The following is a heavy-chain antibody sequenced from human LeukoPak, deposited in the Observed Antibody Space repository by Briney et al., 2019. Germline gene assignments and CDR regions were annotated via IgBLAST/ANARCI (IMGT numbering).Heavy chain of an antibody. CDR2: INPNSGGT. Sequence: ASVKVSLKASGYTFTGYYMHWVRQAPGQGLEWMGRINPNSGGTNYAQKFQGRVTMTRDTSISTAYMELSRLRSDDTAVYYCARDYYDSSGYYRSVDYWGQGTLVTVSS. J-gene: IGHJ4*02. V-gene: IGHV1-2*06. CDR3: ARDYYDSSGYYRSVDY. D-gene: IGHD3-22*01. CDR1: GYTFTGYY.